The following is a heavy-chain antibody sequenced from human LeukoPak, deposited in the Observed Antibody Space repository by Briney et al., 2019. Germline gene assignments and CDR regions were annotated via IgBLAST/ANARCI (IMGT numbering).Heavy chain of an antibody. CDR3: AGGDHYDSPLDY. J-gene: IGHJ4*02. D-gene: IGHD3-22*01. CDR1: GGSISSGGYY. Sequence: SETLSLTCAVSGGSISSGGYYWSWIRQHPGKGLEWIGYIYYSGSTYYNPSLKSRVTISVDTSKNQFSLKLSSVTAADTAVYYCAGGDHYDSPLDYWGQGTLVTVSS. V-gene: IGHV4-31*11. CDR2: IYYSGST.